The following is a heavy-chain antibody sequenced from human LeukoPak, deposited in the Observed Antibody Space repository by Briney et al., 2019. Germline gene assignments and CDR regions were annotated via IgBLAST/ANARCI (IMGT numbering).Heavy chain of an antibody. CDR2: ISAYNGNT. D-gene: IGHD3-10*01. CDR1: GYTFTNSA. J-gene: IGHJ5*02. V-gene: IGHV1-18*01. CDR3: ARGGGVRVNWFDP. Sequence: ASVKVSCKVSGYTFTNSAFSWVRQAPGQGLEWMGWISAYNGNTKYAQKVQGRVTMATDTSTSTAYMELSSLRSEDTAVYYCARGGGVRVNWFDPWGQGTLVTVSS.